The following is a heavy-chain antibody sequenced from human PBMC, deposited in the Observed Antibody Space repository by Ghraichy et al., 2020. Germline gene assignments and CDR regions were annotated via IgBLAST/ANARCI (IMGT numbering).Heavy chain of an antibody. CDR1: GFSLSTSGMC. CDR3: ARSGYKWELLPYDY. CDR2: IDWDDDK. Sequence: SGPTLVKPTQTLTLTCTFSGFSLSTSGMCVSWIRQPPGKALEWLARIDWDDDKYYSTSLKTRLTISKDTSKNQVVLTMTNMDPVDTATYYCARSGYKWELLPYDYWGQGTLVTVSS. D-gene: IGHD1-26*01. J-gene: IGHJ4*02. V-gene: IGHV2-70*11.